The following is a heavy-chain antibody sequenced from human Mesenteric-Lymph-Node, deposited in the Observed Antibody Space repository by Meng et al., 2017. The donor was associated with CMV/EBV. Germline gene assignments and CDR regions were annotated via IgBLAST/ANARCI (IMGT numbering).Heavy chain of an antibody. CDR2: INHDGSNT. V-gene: IGHV3-74*01. CDR3: VREDGVLASQGNRFDP. D-gene: IGHD3-3*01. Sequence: GESLKISCAASGFAFSAYWMHWARQAPGKGLVWVSRINHDGSNTIYADSVKGRFTISRDNAKNTLYLQMNTLRAEDTAVYYCVREDGVLASQGNRFDPWGPGTLVTVSS. J-gene: IGHJ5*02. CDR1: GFAFSAYW.